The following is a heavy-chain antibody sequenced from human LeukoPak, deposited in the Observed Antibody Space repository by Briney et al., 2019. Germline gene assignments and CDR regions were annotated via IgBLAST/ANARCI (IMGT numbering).Heavy chain of an antibody. V-gene: IGHV4-4*07. CDR2: IFSSGSA. D-gene: IGHD2-21*01. Sequence: SETLSLTCDVSGGSINNYYWSWIRQPAGKGLEWIGRIFSSGSANYNPSLTSRVTMSVDTSKNQFSLKLTSVSAADTAVYYCARERRLRFLDNWGQGTLVTVSS. CDR1: GGSINNYY. J-gene: IGHJ4*02. CDR3: ARERRLRFLDN.